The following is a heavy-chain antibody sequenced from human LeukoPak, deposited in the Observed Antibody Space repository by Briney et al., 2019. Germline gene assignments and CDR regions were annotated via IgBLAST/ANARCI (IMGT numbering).Heavy chain of an antibody. CDR2: INPNSGGT. Sequence: ASVKVSCKASGYTFAGYYVHWVRQAPGQGLEWMGWINPNSGGTNYAQKFQGRVTMTRDTSISTAYMELSRLRSDDTVVYYCARRKGLLWFGESSPLDYWGQGTLVTVSS. D-gene: IGHD3-10*01. V-gene: IGHV1-2*02. J-gene: IGHJ4*02. CDR1: GYTFAGYY. CDR3: ARRKGLLWFGESSPLDY.